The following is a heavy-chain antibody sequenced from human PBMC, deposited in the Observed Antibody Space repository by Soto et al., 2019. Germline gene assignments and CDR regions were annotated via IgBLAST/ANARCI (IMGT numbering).Heavy chain of an antibody. CDR2: IIPIFGTA. CDR3: ARVPGKFGLVIITPGSYYYGMDV. J-gene: IGHJ6*02. Sequence: QVQLVQSGAEVKQPGSSVKVSCKASGGTFSSYAISWVRQAPGQGLEWMGGIIPIFGTANYAQKFQGRVTITADESTSTAYMELSSLRSEDTAVYYCARVPGKFGLVIITPGSYYYGMDVWGQGTTVTVSS. V-gene: IGHV1-69*01. D-gene: IGHD3-9*01. CDR1: GGTFSSYA.